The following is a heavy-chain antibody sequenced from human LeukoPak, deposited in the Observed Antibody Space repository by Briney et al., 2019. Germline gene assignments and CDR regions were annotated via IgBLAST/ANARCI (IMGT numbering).Heavy chain of an antibody. V-gene: IGHV4-30-2*03. CDR1: GGSISSGGYS. Sequence: SETLSLTCAVSGGSISSGGYSWSWIRQPPGKGLEWIGTIYYTGSTYYNPSLKSRVTISVDTSKNQFSLKLSSVTAADTAVYYCARGPQGVTRPDYWGQGTLVTVSS. J-gene: IGHJ4*02. D-gene: IGHD4-17*01. CDR3: ARGPQGVTRPDY. CDR2: IYYTGST.